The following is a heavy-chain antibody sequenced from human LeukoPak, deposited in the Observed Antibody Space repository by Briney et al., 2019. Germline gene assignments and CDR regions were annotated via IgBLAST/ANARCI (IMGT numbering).Heavy chain of an antibody. CDR3: ARAEGYCSGGSCYDGLRYYYMDV. J-gene: IGHJ6*03. CDR1: GFTFSNYG. Sequence: PGGSLRLSCAASGFTFSNYGMHWVRQAPGKGLEWVAFIHYDGSNKYYVDSVKGRFTISRDNSKNTLYLQMNSLRAEDTAVYYCARAEGYCSGGSCYDGLRYYYMDVWGKGTTVTISS. D-gene: IGHD2-15*01. V-gene: IGHV3-30*02. CDR2: IHYDGSNK.